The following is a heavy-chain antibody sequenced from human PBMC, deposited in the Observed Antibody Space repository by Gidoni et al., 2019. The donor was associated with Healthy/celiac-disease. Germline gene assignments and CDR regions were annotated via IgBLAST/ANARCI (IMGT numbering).Heavy chain of an antibody. CDR3: ARLGTADSSTSP. D-gene: IGHD2-2*01. Sequence: EVQLVESGGGVVQPGGSLRLSWAASGFTFSSYEMNWVRQAPGKGLEWVSYISSSGSTIYYADSVKGRFTISRDNAKNSLYLQMNSLRAEDTAVYYCARLGTADSSTSPWGQGTLVTVSS. V-gene: IGHV3-48*03. CDR2: ISSSGSTI. CDR1: GFTFSSYE. J-gene: IGHJ5*02.